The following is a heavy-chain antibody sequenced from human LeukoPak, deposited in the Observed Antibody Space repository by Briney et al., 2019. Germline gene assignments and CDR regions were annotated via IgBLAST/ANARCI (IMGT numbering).Heavy chain of an antibody. CDR2: ISWNSGSI. CDR3: AKSPYYSMDYYFDY. D-gene: IGHD3-10*01. J-gene: IGHJ4*02. Sequence: GWSLRLSCAASGFTFDDYAMHWVRQAPGKGLEWVSGISWNSGSIGYADSVKGRFTISRDNAKSSLCLQMNSLRAEDTALYYCAKSPYYSMDYYFDYWGQGTLVTVSS. CDR1: GFTFDDYA. V-gene: IGHV3-9*01.